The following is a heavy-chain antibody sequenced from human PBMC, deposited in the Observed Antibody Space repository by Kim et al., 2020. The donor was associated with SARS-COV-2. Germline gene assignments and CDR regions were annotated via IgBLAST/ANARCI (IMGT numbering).Heavy chain of an antibody. V-gene: IGHV4-31*02. D-gene: IGHD1-20*01. J-gene: IGHJ3*01. CDR3: AREVITRADSDAFDV. CDR2: SSGDS. Sequence: SSGDSHYNPSLRSRPFISLDMSKNQFSLTLTSMTAADTAVYFCAREVITRADSDAFDVWGQGTLVTVSS.